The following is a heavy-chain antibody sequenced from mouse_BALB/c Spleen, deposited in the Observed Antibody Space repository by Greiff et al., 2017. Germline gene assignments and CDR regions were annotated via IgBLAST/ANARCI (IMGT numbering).Heavy chain of an antibody. CDR2: IFPGTGTT. CDR1: GYTFTSYW. J-gene: IGHJ2*01. CDR3: ARRDDGYHLYYFDY. V-gene: IGHV1S132*01. D-gene: IGHD2-3*01. Sequence: GQLQQSGAELVKPGASVKLSCKTSGYTFTSYWIQWVKQRPGQGLGWIGEIFPGTGTTYYNEKFKGKATLTIDTSSSTAYMQLSSLTSEDSAVYFCARRDDGYHLYYFDYWGQGTTLTVSS.